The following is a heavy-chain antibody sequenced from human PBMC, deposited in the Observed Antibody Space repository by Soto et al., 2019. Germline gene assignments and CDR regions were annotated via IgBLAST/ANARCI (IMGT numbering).Heavy chain of an antibody. CDR1: GFTVSTNN. V-gene: IGHV3-53*01. CDR2: IYTGGDT. J-gene: IGHJ6*02. CDR3: ARAGPGHSHLFVDYYGMDV. D-gene: IGHD4-4*01. Sequence: GGSLRLSCAASGFTVSTNNMSWVRQAPGKGLEWVAVIYTGGDTFYEDSVKGRFTMPRDNSKNTLYLQMNSLTADDTAVYYCARAGPGHSHLFVDYYGMDVCGQRTTVTVSS.